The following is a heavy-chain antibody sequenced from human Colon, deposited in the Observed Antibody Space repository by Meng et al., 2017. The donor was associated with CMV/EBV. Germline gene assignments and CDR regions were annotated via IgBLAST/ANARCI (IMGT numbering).Heavy chain of an antibody. CDR3: AKVPITTSWLPKPFDA. V-gene: IGHV3-23*01. D-gene: IGHD2-2*01. J-gene: IGHJ4*02. CDR1: GTAFSLYP. Sequence: GESPKIPRAGPGTAFSLYPMAWVRQAPGKGLEWVAQISDDGSATYYADSVKGRMTISRDNSIKTLYLQMNSLRADDTAVYFCAKVPITTSWLPKPFDAWGQGTLVTVSS. CDR2: ISDDGSAT.